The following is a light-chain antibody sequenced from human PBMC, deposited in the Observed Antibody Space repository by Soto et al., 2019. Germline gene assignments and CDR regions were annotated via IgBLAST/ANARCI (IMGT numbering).Light chain of an antibody. Sequence: QSALTQPASVSGSPGQPITISCTGTSSDVGSYNYVSWYQQHPGKAPKLMIYDVSNRPSGVSDRFSGSKSGNTASLTISGLQAEDEADYYCTSYITAGTYVFGTGTKVTVL. CDR1: SSDVGSYNY. CDR2: DVS. CDR3: TSYITAGTYV. J-gene: IGLJ1*01. V-gene: IGLV2-14*03.